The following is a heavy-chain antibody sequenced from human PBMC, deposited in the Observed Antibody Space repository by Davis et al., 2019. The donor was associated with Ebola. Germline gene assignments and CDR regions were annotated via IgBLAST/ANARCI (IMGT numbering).Heavy chain of an antibody. CDR3: ARTELTTTSFDC. Sequence: AASVKVSCKASGYTFTTYAINWVRQAPGQGLEWMGGIIPIFGTANYPQKFQGRVTITADESTSTAYMELSSLRSEDTAVYFCARTELTTTSFDCWGQGTLVTVSS. V-gene: IGHV1-69*13. D-gene: IGHD4-11*01. CDR1: GYTFTTYA. J-gene: IGHJ4*02. CDR2: IIPIFGTA.